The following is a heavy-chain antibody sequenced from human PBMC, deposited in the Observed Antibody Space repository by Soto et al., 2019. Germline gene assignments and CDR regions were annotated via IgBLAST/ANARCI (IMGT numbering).Heavy chain of an antibody. Sequence: QVQLVESGGGVVQPGRSLRLSCAASGFTFSSYGMHWVRQAPGKGLEWVAVISYDGSNKYYADSVKGRFTISRDNSKNTLYLQMNSLRAEYTAVYYCAKDLHYSGQGTLVTVSS. CDR2: ISYDGSNK. V-gene: IGHV3-30*18. J-gene: IGHJ4*02. CDR3: AKDLHY. CDR1: GFTFSSYG.